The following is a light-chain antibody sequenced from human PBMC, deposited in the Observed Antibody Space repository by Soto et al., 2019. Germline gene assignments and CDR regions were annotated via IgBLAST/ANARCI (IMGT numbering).Light chain of an antibody. CDR1: SSDVGSYNL. CDR2: EGS. Sequence: QSALTQPASVSGSPGQSITISCTGTSSDVGSYNLVSWYQQHPGKAPKLMIYEGSKRPSGVSNRFSGSQSGNTASLTISGLQAEDEADYYCSSYVDSFTFVFGTGTKLTVL. V-gene: IGLV2-23*03. CDR3: SSYVDSFTFV. J-gene: IGLJ1*01.